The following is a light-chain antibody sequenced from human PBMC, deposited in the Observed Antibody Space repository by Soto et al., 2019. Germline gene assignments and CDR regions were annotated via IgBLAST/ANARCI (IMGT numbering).Light chain of an antibody. CDR3: AAWDDSLNGPV. Sequence: QSVLTQPPSASGTPGQRVTMSCSGSSSNIGGNTVNWYQHLPGTAPKLLIYSNSQRPSGIPDRFSGSKSGTSASLAISGLQSDDEAEYYCAAWDDSLNGPVFGGGTKVTVL. CDR1: SSNIGGNT. J-gene: IGLJ3*02. CDR2: SNS. V-gene: IGLV1-44*01.